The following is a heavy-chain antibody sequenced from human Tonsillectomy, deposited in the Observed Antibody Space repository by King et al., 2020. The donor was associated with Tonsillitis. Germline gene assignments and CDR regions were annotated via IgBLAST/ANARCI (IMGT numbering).Heavy chain of an antibody. CDR1: GYSFTTYW. D-gene: IGHD2/OR15-2a*01. Sequence: DVQLVESGAEVKKPGESLKISCKGSGYSFTTYWIGWVRQMPGKSLEWMGIIYPGDSDTRYSPSLQGQVTISADKSITTAYLQWSDMKASDTGMYYCARRMLVSLGQGLYPGSDSFGIWGNGTMVTVSS. J-gene: IGHJ3*02. CDR2: IYPGDSDT. V-gene: IGHV5-51*01. CDR3: ARRMLVSLGQGLYPGSDSFGI.